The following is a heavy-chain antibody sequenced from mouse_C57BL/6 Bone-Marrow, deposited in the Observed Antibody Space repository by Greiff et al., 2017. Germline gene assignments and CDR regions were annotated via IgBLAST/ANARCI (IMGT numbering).Heavy chain of an antibody. J-gene: IGHJ2*01. D-gene: IGHD1-1*01. V-gene: IGHV5-12*01. CDR3: ARHDSYYRLFDY. CDR1: GFTFSDYY. Sequence: EVQLVESGGGLVQPGGSLKLSCAASGFTFSDYYMYWVRQTPEKRLEWVAYISNGGGSTYYPDTVKGRFTISRDNDKNTLYLQMSRLKSEDTAMYYCARHDSYYRLFDYWGKGTTLTVSS. CDR2: ISNGGGST.